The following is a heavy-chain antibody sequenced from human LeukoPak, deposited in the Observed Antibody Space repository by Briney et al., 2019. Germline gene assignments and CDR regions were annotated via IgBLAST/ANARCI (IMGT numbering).Heavy chain of an antibody. CDR1: GYTFSSFW. V-gene: IGHV3-74*01. CDR3: ARVLSADSPGFQH. D-gene: IGHD3-22*01. CDR2: IDSDGSGT. J-gene: IGHJ1*01. Sequence: PGGSLRLSCAASGYTFSSFWIHWVCQAPGKGLEWVARIDSDGSGTRYADSVKGRFTISRDNAKNTLYLQMNSLRAEDTAVYYCARVLSADSPGFQHWGQGTLVTVSS.